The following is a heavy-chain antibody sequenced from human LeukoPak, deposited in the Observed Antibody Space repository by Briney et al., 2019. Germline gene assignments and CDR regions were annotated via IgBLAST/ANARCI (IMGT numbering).Heavy chain of an antibody. Sequence: GGSLRLSCAASGLTFSSYEMNWVRQAPGKGLEWVSYISSSGSTIYYADSVKGRFTISRDNAKNSLYLQMNSLRAEDTAVYYCARAGDYGDYVFDYWGQGTLVTVSS. V-gene: IGHV3-48*03. J-gene: IGHJ4*02. CDR1: GLTFSSYE. CDR2: ISSSGSTI. CDR3: ARAGDYGDYVFDY. D-gene: IGHD4-17*01.